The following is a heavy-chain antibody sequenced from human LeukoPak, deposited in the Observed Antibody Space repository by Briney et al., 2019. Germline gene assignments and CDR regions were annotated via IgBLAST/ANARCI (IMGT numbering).Heavy chain of an antibody. D-gene: IGHD4-17*01. Sequence: GGSLRLSCAASGFTDSHNYMSWVRQAPGKGLAWVSVIHSSGGTYYADSVKGRFTISRDTSKNTLYLQINSLRVEDTAVYYCIVFGDSNHWGQGTLVTVSS. CDR1: GFTDSHNY. CDR3: IVFGDSNH. CDR2: IHSSGGT. J-gene: IGHJ5*02. V-gene: IGHV3-53*01.